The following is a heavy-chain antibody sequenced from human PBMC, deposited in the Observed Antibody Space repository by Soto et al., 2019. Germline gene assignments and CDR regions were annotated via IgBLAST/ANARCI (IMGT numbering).Heavy chain of an antibody. CDR2: IKGEADGGTT. J-gene: IGHJ4*02. CDR1: GFTFCNAW. V-gene: IGHV3-15*01. CDR3: TTGLSNGYYNFDY. Sequence: GGSLRLSCAASGFTFCNAWMSGVRQAPGKGLEWVGRIKGEADGGTTDYAAPVKGRITISRDHSKDTLYLQMNSLKTEDTAVYYCTTGLSNGYYNFDYWGQGTPVTVSS. D-gene: IGHD3-22*01.